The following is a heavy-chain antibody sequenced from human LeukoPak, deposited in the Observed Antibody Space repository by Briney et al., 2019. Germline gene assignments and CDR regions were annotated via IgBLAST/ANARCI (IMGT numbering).Heavy chain of an antibody. V-gene: IGHV3-73*01. CDR3: TRGESMGIQLWWEYNWFDP. CDR1: GFTFSGSA. Sequence: GGSLRLSCAASGFTFSGSAMHWVRQASGKGLEWVGRIRSKANSYATAYAESVKGRFTISRDDSKNTAYLQMNSLKTEDTAVYYCTRGESMGIQLWWEYNWFDPWGQGTLVTVSS. J-gene: IGHJ5*02. CDR2: IRSKANSYAT. D-gene: IGHD5-18*01.